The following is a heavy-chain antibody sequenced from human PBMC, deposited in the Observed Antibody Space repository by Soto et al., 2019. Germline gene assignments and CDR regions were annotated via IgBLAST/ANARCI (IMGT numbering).Heavy chain of an antibody. CDR3: AVWSRRGNWFDP. D-gene: IGHD2-21*01. J-gene: IGHJ5*02. V-gene: IGHV4-39*01. Sequence: SETLSLTCTVSGGSISSSSYYWGWIRQPPGKGLEWIGSIYYSGSTYYNPSLKSRVTISVDTSKNQFSLKLSSVTAADTAVYYCAVWSRRGNWFDPWGQGTLVTVSS. CDR1: GGSISSSSYY. CDR2: IYYSGST.